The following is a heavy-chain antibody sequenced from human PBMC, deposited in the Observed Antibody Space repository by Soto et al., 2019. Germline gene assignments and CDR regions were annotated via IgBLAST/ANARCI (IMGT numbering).Heavy chain of an antibody. J-gene: IGHJ4*02. CDR3: ARLGGYVSVGYYYLWDS. V-gene: IGHV4-39*01. Sequence: SETLSLTCRVSDGSMNSDSSYWGWIRQPPGKGLEWIGVINHSGSTYHNLSLKGRVTMSVDASRSQFSLKLTSMTAADTAVYYCARLGGYVSVGYYYLWDSWGQGTLVTVSS. CDR1: DGSMNSDSSY. CDR2: INHSGST. D-gene: IGHD3-22*01.